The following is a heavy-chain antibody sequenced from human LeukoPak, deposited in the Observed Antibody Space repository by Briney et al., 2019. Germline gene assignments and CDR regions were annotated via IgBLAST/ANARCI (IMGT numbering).Heavy chain of an antibody. D-gene: IGHD3-9*01. Sequence: SETLSLTCTVSGGSISSYYWGWIRQPPGKGLEWIGSIYYSGSTYYNPSLKSRVTISVDTSKNQFSLKLSSVTAADTAVYYCARLHGVLRYFDWRDTRSNTPFDYWGQGTLVTVSS. CDR3: ARLHGVLRYFDWRDTRSNTPFDY. J-gene: IGHJ4*02. CDR1: GGSISSYY. V-gene: IGHV4-39*07. CDR2: IYYSGST.